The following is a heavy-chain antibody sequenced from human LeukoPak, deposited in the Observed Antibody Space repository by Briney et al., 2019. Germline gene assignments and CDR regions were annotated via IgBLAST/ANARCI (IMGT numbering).Heavy chain of an antibody. Sequence: SVKVSCKASGYTFTGYYMHWVRQAPGQGLEWMGRIVPIFGTANYAQKFQGRVTITTDEPTSTAYMELSSLRSEDTAVYYCARDFGLIDAGLVENDYWGQGTLVTVSS. J-gene: IGHJ4*02. CDR2: IVPIFGTA. V-gene: IGHV1-69*05. CDR1: GYTFTGYY. D-gene: IGHD2/OR15-2a*01. CDR3: ARDFGLIDAGLVENDY.